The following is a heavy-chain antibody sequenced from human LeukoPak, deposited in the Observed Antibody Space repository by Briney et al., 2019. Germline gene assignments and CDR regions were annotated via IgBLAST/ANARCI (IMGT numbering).Heavy chain of an antibody. V-gene: IGHV4-59*04. CDR1: GGSISSYY. D-gene: IGHD5-24*01. Sequence: SETLSLTCTVSGGSISSYYRSWIRQPPGKGLEWIGYISYSGSTYYNPSLKSRVTMSLDTSKNQFSLKLSSVTAADTAVYYCAKMSTAEVCFDYWGQGTLVTVSS. CDR2: ISYSGST. J-gene: IGHJ4*02. CDR3: AKMSTAEVCFDY.